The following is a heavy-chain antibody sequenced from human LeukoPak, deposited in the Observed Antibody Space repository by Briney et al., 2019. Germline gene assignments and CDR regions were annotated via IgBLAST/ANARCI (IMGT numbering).Heavy chain of an antibody. V-gene: IGHV3-23*01. CDR3: MEGGYNFFGN. J-gene: IGHJ4*02. CDR1: VFTFSSHA. D-gene: IGHD5-24*01. Sequence: GGSLRPSFAASVFTFSSHAMSWVRQTPGKGLEWVSTITSSGDNTYYSDSVKGRFTISRDNSKNTLDLQMNSLRAEDTAEYYCMEGGYNFFGNGGQGTLVTVSS. CDR2: ITSSGDNT.